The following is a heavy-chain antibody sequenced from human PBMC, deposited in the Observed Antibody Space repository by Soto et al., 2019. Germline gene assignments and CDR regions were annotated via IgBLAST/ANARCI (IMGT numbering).Heavy chain of an antibody. V-gene: IGHV1-69*01. J-gene: IGHJ6*02. D-gene: IGHD2-2*02. CDR1: GGTFSSYA. Sequence: QVQLVQSGAEVKKPGSSVKVSCKASGGTFSSYAISWVRQSPGQGLEWMGGIIPIFGTANYAQKFQGRVTITADESTSTAYMELSSLRSEDTAVYYCAREGLRGADIVVVPAAIPVSYYSYYGMDVWGQGPTVTVSS. CDR2: IIPIFGTA. CDR3: AREGLRGADIVVVPAAIPVSYYSYYGMDV.